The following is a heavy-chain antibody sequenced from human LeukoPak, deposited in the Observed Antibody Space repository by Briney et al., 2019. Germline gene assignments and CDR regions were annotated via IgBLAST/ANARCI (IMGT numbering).Heavy chain of an antibody. J-gene: IGHJ4*02. CDR2: INHSGST. CDR1: GGSFSGYY. D-gene: IGHD6-13*01. Sequence: PSETLSLTCAVYGGSFSGYYWSWIRQPPGKGLEWIGEINHSGSTNYNPSLKSRVTISVDTSKNQFSLKLSSVTAADTAVYYCARDSQSREFDYWGPGTMVTVSS. CDR3: ARDSQSREFDY. V-gene: IGHV4-34*01.